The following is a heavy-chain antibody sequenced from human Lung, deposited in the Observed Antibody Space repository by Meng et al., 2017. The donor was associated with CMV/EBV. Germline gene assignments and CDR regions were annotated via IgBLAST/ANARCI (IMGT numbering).Heavy chain of an antibody. J-gene: IGHJ4*02. D-gene: IGHD1-26*01. V-gene: IGHV3-30-3*01. CDR1: GFTFNTHG. Sequence: GESLKISCAASGFTFNTHGIHWVRQAPGRGLEWVALISYDENSQYYADSVKGRFTVSRDNLQMNSLRPEDAAIYYCARGLVGVSGVFWGQGTVVTVSS. CDR2: ISYDENSQ. CDR3: ARGLVGVSGVF.